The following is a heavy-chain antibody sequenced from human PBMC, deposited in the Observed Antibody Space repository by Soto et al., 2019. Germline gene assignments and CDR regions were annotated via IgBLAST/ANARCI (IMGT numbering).Heavy chain of an antibody. CDR3: ASTILVWLGEDVFDI. CDR2: INPGDGDT. J-gene: IGHJ3*02. V-gene: IGHV1-3*01. Sequence: QVQLEQSGAEVRKPGASVKLSCKGSGFNFANFAIHWVRQAPGQRLEWMGRINPGDGDTQYSQKFQDRVTITSDTPGSTVYMELSSLRAEDTAVYYCASTILVWLGEDVFDIWGQGTTVTVSS. D-gene: IGHD3-10*01. CDR1: GFNFANFA.